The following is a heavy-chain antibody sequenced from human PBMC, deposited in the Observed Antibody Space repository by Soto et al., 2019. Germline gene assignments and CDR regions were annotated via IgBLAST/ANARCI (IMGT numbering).Heavy chain of an antibody. CDR1: GFTFSRFS. Sequence: QVQLVESGGGVVQPGRSLTLSCAASGFTFSRFSMHWVRQAPGKGLAWVAVISYDGSNTHYAESVKGRFNISRDDSKNTVYLQMNNLRGEDSAVYYCAKGPFIPVAGTPPGAFDMWGQGTMVTVSS. D-gene: IGHD6-19*01. V-gene: IGHV3-30-3*01. CDR3: AKGPFIPVAGTPPGAFDM. J-gene: IGHJ3*02. CDR2: ISYDGSNT.